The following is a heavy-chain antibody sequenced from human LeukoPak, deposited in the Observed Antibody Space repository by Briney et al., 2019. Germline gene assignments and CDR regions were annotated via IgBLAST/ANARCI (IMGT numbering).Heavy chain of an antibody. Sequence: ASVKVSCKASGYTFTGYYMHWVRQAPGQGLEWMGRLNPNSGGTNYAQKFQGRVTMTRDTSISTAYMELSRLRSDDTAVYYCARDRPRCSGGSCYSWDYWGQGTLVIVSS. V-gene: IGHV1-2*06. CDR3: ARDRPRCSGGSCYSWDY. D-gene: IGHD2-15*01. CDR2: LNPNSGGT. CDR1: GYTFTGYY. J-gene: IGHJ4*02.